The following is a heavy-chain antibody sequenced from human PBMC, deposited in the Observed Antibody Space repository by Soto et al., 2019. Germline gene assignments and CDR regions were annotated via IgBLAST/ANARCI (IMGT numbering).Heavy chain of an antibody. CDR2: IYYSGST. CDR1: GGSIRSADYY. D-gene: IGHD3-22*01. V-gene: IGHV4-30-4*01. J-gene: IGHJ4*02. Sequence: SETLSLTCTVSGGSIRSADYYWCWIRQPPGKGLEWIGYIYYSGSTYYNPSLKSRVSISVGTSKNQISLKLSSVTAADTAVYYCATGLYDSPGPLRYWGLGTLVTVSS. CDR3: ATGLYDSPGPLRY.